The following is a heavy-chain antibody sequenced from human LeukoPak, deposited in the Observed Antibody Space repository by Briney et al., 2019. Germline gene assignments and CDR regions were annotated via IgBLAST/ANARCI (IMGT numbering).Heavy chain of an antibody. CDR2: ISAYNGNS. J-gene: IGHJ5*02. CDR1: GGTFSSYA. CDR3: ARDRTWFDP. Sequence: ASVNVSCKASGGTFSSYAISWLRQAPGQALEWVGWISAYNGNSNYAQKLQGRVNMTTDTSTSTAYMELRSLRSDATAVYYCARDRTWFDPWGQGTLVTVSS. V-gene: IGHV1-18*01. D-gene: IGHD1-14*01.